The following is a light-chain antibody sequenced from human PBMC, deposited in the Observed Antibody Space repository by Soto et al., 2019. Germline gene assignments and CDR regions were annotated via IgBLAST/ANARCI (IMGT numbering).Light chain of an antibody. Sequence: QSVLTQPPSASGTPGQRVTISCSGSSSNIGSHTVNWYQHLPGTAPKLLISSDDQRPSGVPDRFSGSKSATSASLAIGGLQSEDEAEYYCAAWDDSLNGVVFGGGTKLTVL. V-gene: IGLV1-44*01. J-gene: IGLJ2*01. CDR1: SSNIGSHT. CDR3: AAWDDSLNGVV. CDR2: SDD.